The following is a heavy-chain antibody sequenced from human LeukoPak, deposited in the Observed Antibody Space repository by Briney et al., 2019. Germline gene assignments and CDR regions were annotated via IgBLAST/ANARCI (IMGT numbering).Heavy chain of an antibody. Sequence: RASVKVSCKASGYTFTSYGISWVRQAPGQGLEWMGWISAYNGNTNYAQKLQGRVTMTTDKSTSTDYMELRSLRSDDTAVYYCARGRSSWYDLDYWGQGTLVTVSS. V-gene: IGHV1-18*01. CDR2: ISAYNGNT. J-gene: IGHJ4*02. D-gene: IGHD6-13*01. CDR1: GYTFTSYG. CDR3: ARGRSSWYDLDY.